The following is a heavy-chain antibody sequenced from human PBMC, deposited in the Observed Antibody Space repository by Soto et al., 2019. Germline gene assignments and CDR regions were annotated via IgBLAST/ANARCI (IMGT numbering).Heavy chain of an antibody. CDR2: ISGSGGSR. CDR1: GFTFSSWT. CDR3: AKGARVVRYFDWLLSHFAY. V-gene: IGHV3-23*01. J-gene: IGHJ4*02. Sequence: PGGSLRLSCTVSGFTFSSWTMNWVRQAPGKGLEWVSAISGSGGSRYYADCVKGRFTISRDNSKNTLYVQKNSQRAEDTAVYYCAKGARVVRYFDWLLSHFAYCGQGTLVTVSS. D-gene: IGHD3-9*01.